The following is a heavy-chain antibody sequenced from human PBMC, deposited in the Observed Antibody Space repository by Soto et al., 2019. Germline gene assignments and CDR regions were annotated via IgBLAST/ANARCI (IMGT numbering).Heavy chain of an antibody. J-gene: IGHJ1*01. CDR2: MNPNSGNT. D-gene: IGHD6-6*01. CDR3: ARVSMGSSSEDFQH. CDR1: GYSFTSYD. Sequence: QVQLVQSGAEVKKPGASVKVSCKASGYSFTSYDINWVRQATGQGLEWMGWMNPNSGNTGYAQKFQGRVTMPRNTSISTAYMELSSLRSEDTAVYYCARVSMGSSSEDFQHWGQGTLVTVSS. V-gene: IGHV1-8*01.